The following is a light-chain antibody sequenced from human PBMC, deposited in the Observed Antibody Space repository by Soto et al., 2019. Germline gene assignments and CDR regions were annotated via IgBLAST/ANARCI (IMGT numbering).Light chain of an antibody. V-gene: IGKV1-5*01. J-gene: IGKJ4*01. CDR3: QQYQSYLS. CDR2: RAS. Sequence: DIQMTQSPSTLSASVGDRVTITCRASQNINTWVAWYQQKPGKAPNHLIYRASTLESGVPSRFSGSGSGTEFTLTISSLQPDDFATYFCQQYQSYLSFAGGTKVEIK. CDR1: QNINTW.